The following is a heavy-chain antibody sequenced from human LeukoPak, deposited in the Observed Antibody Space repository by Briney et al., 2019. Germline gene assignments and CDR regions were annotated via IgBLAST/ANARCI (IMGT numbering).Heavy chain of an antibody. CDR2: IYHSGST. Sequence: SQTLSLTCAVSGGSISSGGYSWSWIRQPAGKGLEWIGSIYHSGSTYYNPSLKSRVTISVDTSKNQFSLKLSSVTAADTAVYYCARGAMIVVVIDFDYWGQGTLVTVSS. V-gene: IGHV4-30-2*03. D-gene: IGHD3-22*01. CDR1: GGSISSGGYS. J-gene: IGHJ4*02. CDR3: ARGAMIVVVIDFDY.